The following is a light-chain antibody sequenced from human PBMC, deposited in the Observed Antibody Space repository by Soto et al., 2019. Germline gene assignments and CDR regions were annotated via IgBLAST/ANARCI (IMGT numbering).Light chain of an antibody. CDR3: QQYQTYTL. CDR1: QNIGKW. CDR2: DAS. V-gene: IGKV1-5*01. Sequence: DIQMTQSPSTLSASVGDRVTFTCRASQNIGKWLAWYQQKTGKDPKLLIYDASALESGVPSSFSGSGSGTEMYLSIISLQAEDFATYYGQQYQTYTLFGPGTRDHIK. J-gene: IGKJ3*01.